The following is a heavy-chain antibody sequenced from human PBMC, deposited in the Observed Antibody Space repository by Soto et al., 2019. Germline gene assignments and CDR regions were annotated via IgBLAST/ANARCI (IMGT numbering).Heavy chain of an antibody. Sequence: GESLKISCKFSGYIFACYFIVFVRQMPGKGLDWMGVIYPGDSDTRYSPSFHGQVTISADKSISTAYLQWSSLKASDTAMYFCARLPGVRGVFDGFNVWGKRKMVNVSS. CDR3: ARLPGVRGVFDGFNV. D-gene: IGHD3-10*01. CDR2: IYPGDSDT. V-gene: IGHV5-51*01. CDR1: GYIFACYF. J-gene: IGHJ3*01.